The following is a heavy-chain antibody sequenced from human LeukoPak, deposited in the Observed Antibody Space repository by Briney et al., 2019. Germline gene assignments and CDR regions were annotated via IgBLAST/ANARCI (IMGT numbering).Heavy chain of an antibody. D-gene: IGHD4-17*01. J-gene: IGHJ1*01. CDR3: ATTVNAEYFQH. Sequence: SETLSLICTVSGGSISSYYWSWIRQPPGKGLEWIGYIYYSGSTNYNPSLKSRVTISVDTSKNQFSLKLSSVTAADTAVYYCATTVNAEYFQHWGQGTLVTVSS. CDR2: IYYSGST. CDR1: GGSISSYY. V-gene: IGHV4-59*01.